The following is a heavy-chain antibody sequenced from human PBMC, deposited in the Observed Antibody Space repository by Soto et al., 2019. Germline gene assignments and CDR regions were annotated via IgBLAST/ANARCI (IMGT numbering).Heavy chain of an antibody. Sequence: SETLSLTCTVSGGSLSSSSYYWGWIRQPPGKGLEWIGSIYYSGSTYYNPSLKSRVTISVDTSKNQFSLKLSSVTAADTAVYYCARHWRTQWLVVYGMDVWGQGTTVTVSS. CDR2: IYYSGST. D-gene: IGHD6-19*01. J-gene: IGHJ6*02. V-gene: IGHV4-39*01. CDR3: ARHWRTQWLVVYGMDV. CDR1: GGSLSSSSYY.